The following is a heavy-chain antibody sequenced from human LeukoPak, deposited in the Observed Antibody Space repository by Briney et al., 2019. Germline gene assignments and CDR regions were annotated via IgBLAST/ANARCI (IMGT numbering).Heavy chain of an antibody. CDR1: GFTFGTYW. V-gene: IGHV3-7*01. J-gene: IGHJ3*02. Sequence: GGSLRLSCAASGFTFGTYWMTWVRQAPGKGLEWVANIKQDGSEKYYVDSVKGRFTISRDNAKNSLYLQMNSLRAEDTAVYYCAREYAFDIWGQGTMVTVSS. CDR3: AREYAFDI. CDR2: IKQDGSEK.